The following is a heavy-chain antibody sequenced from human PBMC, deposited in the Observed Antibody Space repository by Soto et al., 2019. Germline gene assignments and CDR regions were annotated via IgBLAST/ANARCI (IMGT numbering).Heavy chain of an antibody. CDR2: IGASGRST. V-gene: IGHV3-23*01. J-gene: IGHJ4*02. Sequence: GGSLRLSCAASGFTFSSYAMSWVRQAPGKGLEWVSGIGASGRSTYYPDSVKGRFTISRDNSKNTLYLQMNNLRAEDTAVYYCADGGEWSFNFEYWGLGILVTVSS. CDR1: GFTFSSYA. D-gene: IGHD3-16*02. CDR3: ADGGEWSFNFEY.